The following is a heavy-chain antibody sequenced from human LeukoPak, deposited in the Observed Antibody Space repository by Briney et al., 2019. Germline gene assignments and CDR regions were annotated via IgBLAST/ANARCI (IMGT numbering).Heavy chain of an antibody. CDR3: AREGYDSNIYYKADY. V-gene: IGHV4-59*01. D-gene: IGHD3-22*01. CDR1: GGSIGSYY. CDR2: INNSGCI. J-gene: IGHJ4*02. Sequence: SETLSLTCTISGGSIGSYYWSWIRQPPGKGLEWIAYINNSGCIRYNPSLENRVTISVDTSKNQFSLNLNSVTAADTAVYYCAREGYDSNIYYKADYWGQGTLVTVSS.